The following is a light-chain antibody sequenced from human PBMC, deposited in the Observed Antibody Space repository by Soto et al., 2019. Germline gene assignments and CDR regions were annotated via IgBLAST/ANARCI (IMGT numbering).Light chain of an antibody. V-gene: IGKV3-20*01. CDR3: QQYGSSRWT. CDR1: QSVSSSY. CDR2: AAS. J-gene: IGKJ1*01. Sequence: EVVLTQSPGTLSLSPGERTTLSCRASQSVSSSYLAWYQQKPGQAPRLLIYAASSRATGIPDRFSGSGSGTDFTLTISRLEPEDFAVYYCQQYGSSRWTXGQGTKVAIK.